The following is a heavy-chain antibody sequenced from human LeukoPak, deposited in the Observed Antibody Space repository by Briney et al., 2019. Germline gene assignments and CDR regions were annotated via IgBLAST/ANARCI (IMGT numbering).Heavy chain of an antibody. V-gene: IGHV3-15*07. CDR3: TTMYVDIVATISRY. D-gene: IGHD5-12*01. CDR1: GFTFSNAW. CDR2: IKSKTDGGTT. Sequence: GGSLRLSCAASGFTFSNAWMNWVRQAPGKGLEWVGRIKSKTDGGTTDYAAPVKGRFTISRDDSKNTLYLQMNSLKTEDTAVYYCTTMYVDIVATISRYWGQGTLVTVSS. J-gene: IGHJ4*02.